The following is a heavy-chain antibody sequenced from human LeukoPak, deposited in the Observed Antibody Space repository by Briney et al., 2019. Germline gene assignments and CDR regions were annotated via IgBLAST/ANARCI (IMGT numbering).Heavy chain of an antibody. D-gene: IGHD3-10*01. CDR2: IYSGGST. J-gene: IGHJ6*02. V-gene: IGHV3-66*01. CDR1: GFTVSSNY. Sequence: GGSLRLSCAASGFTVSSNYMSWVRQAPGKGLEWVSVIYSGGSTYYADSVKGRFTISRDNSKNTLYLQMNSLRAEDTAVYYCGLYYYSSGSYYGMDVWGQGTTVTVSS. CDR3: GLYYYSSGSYYGMDV.